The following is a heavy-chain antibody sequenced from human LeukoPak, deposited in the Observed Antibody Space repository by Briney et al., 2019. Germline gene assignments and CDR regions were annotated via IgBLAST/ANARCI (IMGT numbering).Heavy chain of an antibody. CDR2: IKSKTDGGTI. D-gene: IGHD6-19*01. CDR3: STQYSSGWYVAFDI. Sequence: AGGSLRLSCAASGFTFDDYGMSWVRQAPGKGLEWVGRIKSKTDGGTIDYAAPVKGRFTISRDDSKNTLYLQMNSLKTEDTAVYYCSTQYSSGWYVAFDIWGQGTMVTVSS. V-gene: IGHV3-15*01. J-gene: IGHJ3*02. CDR1: GFTFDDYG.